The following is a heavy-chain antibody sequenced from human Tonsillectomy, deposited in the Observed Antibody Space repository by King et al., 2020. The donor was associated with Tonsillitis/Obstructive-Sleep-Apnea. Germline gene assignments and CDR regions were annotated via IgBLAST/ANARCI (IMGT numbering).Heavy chain of an antibody. CDR3: ARDHYYDSSGYYDYYGMDV. D-gene: IGHD3-22*01. CDR1: GFTFSSYA. Sequence: VQLVESGGGVVQPGRSLRLSCAASGFTFSSYAMHWVRQAPGKGLEWVAVISYDETNKYHADSVKGRFTISRDNSKNTLYLQLNSLRAEDTAVYYCARDHYYDSSGYYDYYGMDVWGQGTTVTVSS. CDR2: ISYDETNK. J-gene: IGHJ6*02. V-gene: IGHV3-30*04.